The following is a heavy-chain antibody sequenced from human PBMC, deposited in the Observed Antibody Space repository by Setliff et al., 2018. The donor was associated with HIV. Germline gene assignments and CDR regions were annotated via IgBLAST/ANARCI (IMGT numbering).Heavy chain of an antibody. D-gene: IGHD3-3*01. Sequence: GASVKVSCKASGGTFSSYAISWVRQAPGQGLEWMGGIIPIFNTANYAQKFQGRVTITADESTSTVYMELSSLRSGDTAVYYCATWPDFWSGYPNYHYYYYMDVWGKGTTVTVSS. J-gene: IGHJ6*03. CDR3: ATWPDFWSGYPNYHYYYYMDV. V-gene: IGHV1-69*13. CDR2: IIPIFNTA. CDR1: GGTFSSYA.